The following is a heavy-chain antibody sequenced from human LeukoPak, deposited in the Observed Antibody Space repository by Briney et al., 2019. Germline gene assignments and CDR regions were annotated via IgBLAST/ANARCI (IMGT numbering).Heavy chain of an antibody. CDR1: GGSISSYY. CDR2: MYYSGST. V-gene: IGHV4-59*01. D-gene: IGHD3-3*01. Sequence: SETLSLTCTVSGGSISSYYWSWIRQPPGKGLEWIGYMYYSGSTNYNPSLKSRVTISVDTSKNQFSLKLSSVTAADTAVYYCARDIYDFWSGYYTGCYFDYWGQGTLVTVSS. CDR3: ARDIYDFWSGYYTGCYFDY. J-gene: IGHJ4*02.